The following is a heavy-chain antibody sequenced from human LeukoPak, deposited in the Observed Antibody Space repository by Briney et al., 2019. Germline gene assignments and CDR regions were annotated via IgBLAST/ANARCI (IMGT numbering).Heavy chain of an antibody. CDR2: FDPEDGET. D-gene: IGHD4-23*01. J-gene: IGHJ6*03. Sequence: ASVKVSCKVSGYTLTELSMHWVRQAPGKGLEWMGGFDPEDGETIYAQKFQGRVTMTEDTSTDTAYIELSSLRADDTAVYYCAKGSGWEHSYYYYYMDVWGKGTTVTISS. CDR1: GYTLTELS. V-gene: IGHV1-24*01. CDR3: AKGSGWEHSYYYYYMDV.